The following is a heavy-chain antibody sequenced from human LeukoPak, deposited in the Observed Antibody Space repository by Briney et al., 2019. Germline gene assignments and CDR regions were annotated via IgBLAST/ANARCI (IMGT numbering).Heavy chain of an antibody. J-gene: IGHJ2*01. CDR3: ATLLSSSWPDWYFDL. V-gene: IGHV1-24*01. Sequence: ASVKVSCKVSGYTLTELSMHWVRQAPGKGLEWMGGFDPEDGETIYAQKFQGRVTMTEDTSTDTAYMELSSLRSEDTAVYYCATLLSSSWPDWYFDLWGRGTLVTASS. D-gene: IGHD6-13*01. CDR2: FDPEDGET. CDR1: GYTLTELS.